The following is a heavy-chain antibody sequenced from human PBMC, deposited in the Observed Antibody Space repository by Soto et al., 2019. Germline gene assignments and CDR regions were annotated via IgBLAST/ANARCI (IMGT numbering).Heavy chain of an antibody. CDR2: IIPIFGTA. Sequence: QVQLVQSGAEVKKPGSSVKVSCKSSGGTFSSYAISWVRQAPGQGHEWKGGIIPIFGTANYAQKLQGRVTINADKSTSTAYMEQSSMRSEDTDVYYCARGNWGRSSWSHDYYYGMDVWGKGNTVTVSS. V-gene: IGHV1-69*06. J-gene: IGHJ6*04. D-gene: IGHD6-13*01. CDR3: ARGNWGRSSWSHDYYYGMDV. CDR1: GGTFSSYA.